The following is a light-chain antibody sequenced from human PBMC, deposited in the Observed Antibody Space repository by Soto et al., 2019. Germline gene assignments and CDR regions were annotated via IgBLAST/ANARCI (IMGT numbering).Light chain of an antibody. CDR2: GAS. CDR3: QQYGSSPLT. V-gene: IGKV3-20*01. CDR1: QSVSSSY. J-gene: IGKJ4*01. Sequence: EIGWTQSPGTLSLSPGERATLSCRASQSVSSSYLAWYQQKPGQAPRLLIYGASSRATGIPDRLSGSGSGTGFTLTISRLEPEDFAVYYCQQYGSSPLTFGGGTKVEIK.